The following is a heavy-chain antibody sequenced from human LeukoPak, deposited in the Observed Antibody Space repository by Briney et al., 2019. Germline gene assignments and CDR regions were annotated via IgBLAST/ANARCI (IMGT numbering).Heavy chain of an antibody. Sequence: PGGSLRLSCAASGFTFSSYDMHWVRQATGKGLEWVSAIGTAGDTYYPGSVKGRFTISRENAKNSLYLQMNSLRAGDTAVYYCARARVDVGSSWFSPLDYWGQGTLVTVSS. J-gene: IGHJ4*02. CDR3: ARARVDVGSSWFSPLDY. D-gene: IGHD6-13*01. V-gene: IGHV3-13*01. CDR2: IGTAGDT. CDR1: GFTFSSYD.